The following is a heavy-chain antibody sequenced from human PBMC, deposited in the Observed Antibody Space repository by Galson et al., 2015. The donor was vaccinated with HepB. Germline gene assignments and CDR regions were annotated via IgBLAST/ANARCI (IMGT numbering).Heavy chain of an antibody. Sequence: QSGAEVKKPGESLKISCEGSGYSFTNYWIGWVRQMPGKGLEWMGIIYPDSDTRYSPSFQGQVTISADKSFSTAYLQWSSLKASDTAIYYCARPYTSGRYDWGHWGHGTLVTVSS. J-gene: IGHJ4*01. V-gene: IGHV5-51*03. CDR3: ARPYTSGRYDWGH. CDR1: GYSFTNYW. CDR2: IYPDSDT. D-gene: IGHD6-19*01.